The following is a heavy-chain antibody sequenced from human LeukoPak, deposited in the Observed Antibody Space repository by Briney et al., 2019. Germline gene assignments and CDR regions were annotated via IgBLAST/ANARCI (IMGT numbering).Heavy chain of an antibody. CDR3: ARDQQWLDPARHGFDY. J-gene: IGHJ4*02. CDR1: GYTFTIYG. Sequence: ASVKVSCKVSGYTFTIYGISWVRRAPGQGLEWMGWISAYNGNTNYAQKLQGRVTMTTDTSTSTAYMELRSLRSDDTAVYYCARDQQWLDPARHGFDYWGQGTLVTVSS. D-gene: IGHD6-19*01. CDR2: ISAYNGNT. V-gene: IGHV1-18*01.